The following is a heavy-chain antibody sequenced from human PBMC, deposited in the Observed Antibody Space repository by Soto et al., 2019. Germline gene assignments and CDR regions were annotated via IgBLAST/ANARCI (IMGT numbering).Heavy chain of an antibody. CDR2: IKHAGGER. J-gene: IGHJ4*02. Sequence: EGQLVESGGGLVQPGGSLRLSCAASELTFSTYWMTWVRQSPGKGLEWVANIKHAGGERYYGDSVKGRFTISRDNAQNARYLQMAIMRVDDTAVYLGARDQGHIGYDLLDYWGQGTLVTVSS. CDR3: ARDQGHIGYDLLDY. CDR1: ELTFSTYW. D-gene: IGHD5-12*01. V-gene: IGHV3-7*01.